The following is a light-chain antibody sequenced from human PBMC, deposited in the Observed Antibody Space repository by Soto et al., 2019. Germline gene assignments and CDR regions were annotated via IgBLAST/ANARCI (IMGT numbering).Light chain of an antibody. V-gene: IGKV3-20*01. CDR3: QQYGSSPWT. CDR2: GAS. Sequence: ESVLTQAPGALSLSPGERATLSCRASQSVSSSYLAWYQQKPGQAPRLLIYGASSRATGIPDRFSGSGSGTDFTITISRLEPEDFAVYYCQQYGSSPWTFGQGTKV. J-gene: IGKJ1*01. CDR1: QSVSSSY.